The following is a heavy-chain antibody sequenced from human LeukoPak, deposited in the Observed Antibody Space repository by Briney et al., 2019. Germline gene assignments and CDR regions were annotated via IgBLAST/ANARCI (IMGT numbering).Heavy chain of an antibody. CDR2: IYHSGST. CDR1: GGSISNTNW. CDR3: ARDRYGDYAEKATPWYYGIDV. J-gene: IGHJ6*02. Sequence: SETLSLTCAVSGGSISNTNWWGWVRQPPGKGLEWIGEIYHSGSTNYNPSLKSRVTISLDKSKSQFSLKLASVTAADTAIYYCARDRYGDYAEKATPWYYGIDVWGQGTTVTVSS. V-gene: IGHV4-4*02. D-gene: IGHD4-17*01.